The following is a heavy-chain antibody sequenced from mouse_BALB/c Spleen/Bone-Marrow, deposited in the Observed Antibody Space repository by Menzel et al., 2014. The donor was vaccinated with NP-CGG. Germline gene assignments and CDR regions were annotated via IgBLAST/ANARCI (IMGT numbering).Heavy chain of an antibody. V-gene: IGHV1-87*01. D-gene: IGHD1-1*01. Sequence: ESGAELARPGASVKLSCKASGYTFTSYWMQWVKQRPGQGLEWIGAIYPGDGDTRNTQKFKGKATLTADKSSSTAHMQLSSFASEDSAVYYCARNYYYGSSWSAMDYWGQGTSVTVSS. CDR2: IYPGDGDT. CDR3: ARNYYYGSSWSAMDY. J-gene: IGHJ4*01. CDR1: GYTFTSYW.